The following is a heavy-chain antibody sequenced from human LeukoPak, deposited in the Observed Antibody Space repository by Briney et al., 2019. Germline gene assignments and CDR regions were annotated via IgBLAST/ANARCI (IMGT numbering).Heavy chain of an antibody. V-gene: IGHV3-23*01. CDR2: ISGSGGST. D-gene: IGHD2-2*01. CDR1: GFTFSSYA. Sequence: GGSLRLSCAASGFTFSSYAMSWVRQDPGKGLEWVSAISGSGGSTYYADSVKGRFTISRDNSKNTLYLQMNSLRAEDTAVYYCAKGEYCSSTSCSDFDYWGQGTLVTVSS. CDR3: AKGEYCSSTSCSDFDY. J-gene: IGHJ4*02.